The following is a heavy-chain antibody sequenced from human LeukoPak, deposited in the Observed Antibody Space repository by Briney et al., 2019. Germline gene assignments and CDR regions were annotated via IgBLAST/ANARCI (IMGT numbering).Heavy chain of an antibody. Sequence: PSETLSLTCTGSGGSISSYYWSWIRQPPGKGLEWIGYIYYSGSTNYNPSLKSRVTISVDTSKNQFSPKLSSVTAADTAVYYCARDPGDYYFDYWGQGTLVTVSS. CDR2: IYYSGST. J-gene: IGHJ4*02. D-gene: IGHD7-27*01. CDR1: GGSISSYY. V-gene: IGHV4-59*01. CDR3: ARDPGDYYFDY.